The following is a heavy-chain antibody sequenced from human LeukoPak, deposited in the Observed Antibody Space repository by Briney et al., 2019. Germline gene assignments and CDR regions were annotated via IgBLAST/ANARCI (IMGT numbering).Heavy chain of an antibody. CDR3: ARQGGGHVRQFDY. V-gene: IGHV5-51*01. CDR2: IYPGYSDT. Sequence: GESLKISCKGSGYSFTSYWIGWVRQMPGKGLEGMGIIYPGYSDTRYSPSFQGQVTISADKSISTAYLQWSSLKASDTAMYYSARQGGGHVRQFDYWGQGTLVTVSS. D-gene: IGHD2-15*01. J-gene: IGHJ4*02. CDR1: GYSFTSYW.